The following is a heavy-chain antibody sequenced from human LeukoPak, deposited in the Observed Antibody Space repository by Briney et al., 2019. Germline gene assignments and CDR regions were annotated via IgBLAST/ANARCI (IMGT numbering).Heavy chain of an antibody. V-gene: IGHV6-1*01. CDR1: GDSASSNSAA. CDR3: ARYCSSTSCSIPPPNDAFDI. D-gene: IGHD2-2*01. CDR2: TYYRSKWYN. J-gene: IGHJ3*02. Sequence: SQTLSLTCAISGDSASSNSAAWNWIRQSPSRGLEWLGRTYYRSKWYNDYAVSVKSRITINPDTSKNQCSLQLNSVTPEDTAVYYCARYCSSTSCSIPPPNDAFDIWGQGTMVTVSS.